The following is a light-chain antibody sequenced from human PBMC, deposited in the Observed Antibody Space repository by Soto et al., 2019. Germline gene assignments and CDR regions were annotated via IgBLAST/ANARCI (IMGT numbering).Light chain of an antibody. Sequence: QSVLTQPPSASGTPGQMVTISCSGSSSNIGSNTVNWYQQLPGMAPKLLIYNNSQRPSGVPDRFSGSKSGTSASLAISGLQSDDEAEYYCAAWDDSLRGLEFGGGTKLTVL. CDR1: SSNIGSNT. J-gene: IGLJ2*01. V-gene: IGLV1-44*01. CDR2: NNS. CDR3: AAWDDSLRGLE.